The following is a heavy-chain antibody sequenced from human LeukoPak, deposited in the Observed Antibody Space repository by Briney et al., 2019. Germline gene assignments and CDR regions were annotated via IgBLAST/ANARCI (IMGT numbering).Heavy chain of an antibody. CDR1: GFTFGDYA. J-gene: IGHJ4*02. D-gene: IGHD6-13*01. CDR3: ARRSGSSWSSFDY. CDR2: ISGFGGST. Sequence: PGGSLRLSCTASGFTFGDYAMSWVRQAPGKGLEWDSGISGFGGSTYYAPSVKGRLTISRDNFGNMLYLHLDSLRVEDTAIYYCARRSGSSWSSFDYWGQGALVTVSS. V-gene: IGHV3-23*01.